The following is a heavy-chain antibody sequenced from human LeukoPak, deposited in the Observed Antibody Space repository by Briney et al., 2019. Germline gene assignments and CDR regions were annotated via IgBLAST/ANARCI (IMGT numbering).Heavy chain of an antibody. D-gene: IGHD2-2*01. CDR1: GFTVSSNY. V-gene: IGHV3-53*01. Sequence: GRSLRLSCAASGFTVSSNYMSWVRQAPGKGLEWVSVIYSGGSTYYADSVKGRFTISRDNSKNTLYLQMNSLRAEDTAVYYCASDNCSSTSCAKYYYYGMDVWGQGTTVTVSS. CDR3: ASDNCSSTSCAKYYYYGMDV. J-gene: IGHJ6*02. CDR2: IYSGGST.